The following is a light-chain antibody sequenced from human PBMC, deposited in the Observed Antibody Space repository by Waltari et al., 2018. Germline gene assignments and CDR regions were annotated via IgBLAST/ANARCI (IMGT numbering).Light chain of an antibody. CDR1: SANIGSNT. Sequence: QSVLTQPPSASGTPGQRVTISCSGGSANIGSNTVFWYQQLPGSAPKLLIYANTKRPSGVPDRFSASKSGSSASLAITGLQSEDEADYYCAAWDDSLSGLNWLFGGGTKLTVL. CDR3: AAWDDSLSGLNWL. V-gene: IGLV1-44*01. J-gene: IGLJ3*02. CDR2: ANT.